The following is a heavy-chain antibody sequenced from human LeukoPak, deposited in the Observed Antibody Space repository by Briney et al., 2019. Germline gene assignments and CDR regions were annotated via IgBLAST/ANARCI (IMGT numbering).Heavy chain of an antibody. V-gene: IGHV1-8*02. CDR2: MNPNSGNT. D-gene: IGHD3-3*02. CDR3: ARGRPLAR. CDR1: GGTFSSYA. Sequence: GASVKVSCKASGGTFSSYAISWVRQAPGQGLEWMGWMNPNSGNTGYAQKFQGRVTMTRNTSISTAYMELSSLRSEDTAVYYCARGRPLARWGQGTLVTVSS. J-gene: IGHJ4*02.